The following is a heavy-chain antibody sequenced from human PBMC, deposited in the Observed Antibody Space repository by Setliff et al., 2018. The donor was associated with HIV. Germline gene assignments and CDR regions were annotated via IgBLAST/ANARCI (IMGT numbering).Heavy chain of an antibody. D-gene: IGHD2-15*01. CDR2: ISYSENI. CDR1: GGYISGSSHY. Sequence: PSETLSLTCTVSGGYISGSSHYWGWIRQPPGKGLEWIGSISYSENIYYNPSLKSRVTISADTSKKQFSLKLSSVTAADTATYYCASRGIVEVTISMPDEYFVHWGHGTLVTVSS. V-gene: IGHV4-39*01. CDR3: ASRGIVEVTISMPDEYFVH. J-gene: IGHJ1*01.